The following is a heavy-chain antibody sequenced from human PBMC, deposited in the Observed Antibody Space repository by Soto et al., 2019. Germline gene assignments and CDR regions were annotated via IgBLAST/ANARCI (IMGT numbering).Heavy chain of an antibody. V-gene: IGHV3-33*01. CDR2: IWYDGSNK. J-gene: IGHJ6*02. CDR1: GFTFSSYG. Sequence: PGGSLRLSCAASGFTFSSYGMHWVRQAPGKGLEWVAVIWYDGSNKYYADSVKGRFTISRDNSKNTLYLQMNSLRAEDTAVYYCARDGYYGSGSYYIPTYDYGMDVWGQGTTVTVSS. D-gene: IGHD3-10*01. CDR3: ARDGYYGSGSYYIPTYDYGMDV.